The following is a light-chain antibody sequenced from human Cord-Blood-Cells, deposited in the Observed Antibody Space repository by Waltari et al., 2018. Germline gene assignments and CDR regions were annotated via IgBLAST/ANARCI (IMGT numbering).Light chain of an antibody. J-gene: IGLJ1*01. Sequence: QSALTQHASVSGSPGQSITISCPGTSSDVGGYNTVSWYQQHPGKAPKLMIYDVSIRPSGVSKRFSGSKSGNTASLTISGLQAEDEADYYCSSYTSSSTYVFGTGTKVTVL. CDR3: SSYTSSSTYV. CDR1: SSDVGGYNT. V-gene: IGLV2-14*01. CDR2: DVS.